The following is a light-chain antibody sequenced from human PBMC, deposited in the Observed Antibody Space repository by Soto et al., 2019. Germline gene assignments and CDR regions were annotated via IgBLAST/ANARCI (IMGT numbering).Light chain of an antibody. J-gene: IGLJ2*01. CDR3: SSYAGSLVV. CDR2: QVT. Sequence: QSALTQPPSASGSPGQSVTISCTGTSSDIGAYNYVSWYRQYPDKAPKLLVYQVTKRPSGVPDRFSGSKSGNTAALTVSGLQAEEEAVYYCSSYAGSLVVFGGGTKVTVL. CDR1: SSDIGAYNY. V-gene: IGLV2-8*01.